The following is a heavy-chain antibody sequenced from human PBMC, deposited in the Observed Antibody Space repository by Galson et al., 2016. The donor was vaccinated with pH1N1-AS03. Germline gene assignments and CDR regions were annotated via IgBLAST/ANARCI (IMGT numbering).Heavy chain of an antibody. D-gene: IGHD3-3*01. CDR2: IIAMFGTA. CDR1: GGTFSSYA. Sequence: SVKVSCKASGGTFSSYAISWVRQAPGQGLEWMGGIIAMFGTANYAQKVQGRVTITADKSTSTAYMELSSLRYEDTAVYYCARDANYDFWSGHDAFDIWGQGTMVTVSS. V-gene: IGHV1-69*06. CDR3: ARDANYDFWSGHDAFDI. J-gene: IGHJ3*02.